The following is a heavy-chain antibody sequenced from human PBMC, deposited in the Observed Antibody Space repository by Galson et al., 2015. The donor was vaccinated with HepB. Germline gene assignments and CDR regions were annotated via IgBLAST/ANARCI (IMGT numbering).Heavy chain of an antibody. D-gene: IGHD6-13*01. CDR1: GFTFSSYS. CDR3: ARGKQQLVSYYYGMDV. J-gene: IGHJ6*02. CDR2: ISSSSSTI. Sequence: SLRLSCAASGFTFSSYSMNWVRQAPGKGLEWVSYISSSSSTIYYADSVKGRFTIPRDNAKNSLYLQMNSLRDEDTAVYYCARGKQQLVSYYYGMDVWGQGTTVTVSS. V-gene: IGHV3-48*02.